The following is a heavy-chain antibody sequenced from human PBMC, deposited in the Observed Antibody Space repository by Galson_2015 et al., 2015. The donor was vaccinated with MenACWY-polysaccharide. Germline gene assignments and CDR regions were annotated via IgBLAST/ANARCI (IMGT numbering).Heavy chain of an antibody. J-gene: IGHJ4*02. CDR1: GYTFTTYD. D-gene: IGHD6-19*01. CDR2: MNPNSGNT. V-gene: IGHV1-8*01. Sequence: SVKVSCKASGYTFTTYDINWVRQATGQGLEWMGWMNPNSGNTGYAQKFQGRVTMTRDTSVSTAFMELSSLRSEDTAVYYCAKGEYSSGWNSWGQGTLVAVSS. CDR3: AKGEYSSGWNS.